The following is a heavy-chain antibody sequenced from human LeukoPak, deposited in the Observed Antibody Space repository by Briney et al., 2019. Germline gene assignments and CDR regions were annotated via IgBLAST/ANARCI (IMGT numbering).Heavy chain of an antibody. CDR2: INPSGGST. V-gene: IGHV1-46*01. Sequence: ASVKVSCKAPGYTFTSYYMHWVRQAPGQGLEWMGIINPSGGSTSYAQKFQGRVTMTRDTSTSTVYMELSSLRSEDTAVYYCAKSPVDIVATIKGGLDYWGQGTLVTVSS. CDR3: AKSPVDIVATIKGGLDY. D-gene: IGHD5-12*01. CDR1: GYTFTSYY. J-gene: IGHJ4*02.